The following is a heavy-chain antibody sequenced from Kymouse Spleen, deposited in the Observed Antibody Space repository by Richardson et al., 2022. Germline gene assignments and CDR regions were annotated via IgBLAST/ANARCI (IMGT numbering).Heavy chain of an antibody. CDR2: IKQDGSEK. D-gene: IGHD1-7*01. Sequence: EVQLVESGGGLVQPGGSLRLSCAASGFTFSSYWMSWVRQAPGKGLEWVANIKQDGSEKYYVDSVKGRFTISRDNAKNSLYLQMNSLRAEDTAVYYCARDGLELLYGMDVWGQGTTVTVSS. J-gene: IGHJ6*02. CDR1: GFTFSSYW. CDR3: ARDGLELLYGMDV. V-gene: IGHV3-7*01.